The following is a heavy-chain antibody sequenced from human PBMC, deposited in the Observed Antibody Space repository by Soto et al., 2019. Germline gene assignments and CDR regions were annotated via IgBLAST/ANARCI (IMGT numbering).Heavy chain of an antibody. CDR2: IYYSGRT. V-gene: IGHV4-59*01. CDR3: ARVGGDDFGDSGGFDY. J-gene: IGHJ4*02. D-gene: IGHD4-17*01. Sequence: SETLSLTCTVSGGSIRDYFWTWIRQPPGKGLEWIGYIYYSGRTNYNPSLKSRVSISVDTSKNHFSLQLSSVAAADTAVYYCARVGGDDFGDSGGFDYWGQGTLVTVSS. CDR1: GGSIRDYF.